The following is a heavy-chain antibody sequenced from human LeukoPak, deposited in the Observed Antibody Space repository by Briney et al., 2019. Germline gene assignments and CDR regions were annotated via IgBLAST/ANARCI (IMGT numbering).Heavy chain of an antibody. V-gene: IGHV4-4*02. CDR3: ATGTGYDFWSGYLDNWFDP. D-gene: IGHD3-3*01. Sequence: SGTLSLTCGVSGGSISSTNWWSWVRQPPGQGLEWIGEISLRGLTNYNPSLKSRVTMSLDKSKNLLSLNLTSVTAADTAVYYCATGTGYDFWSGYLDNWFDPWGQGTLVAVSS. CDR1: GGSISSTNW. J-gene: IGHJ5*02. CDR2: ISLRGLT.